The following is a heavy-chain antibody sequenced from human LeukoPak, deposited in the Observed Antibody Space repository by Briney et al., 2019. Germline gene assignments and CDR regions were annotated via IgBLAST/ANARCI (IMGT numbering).Heavy chain of an antibody. Sequence: PGGSLRLSCAASGFTFSSYSMNWVRQAPGKGLEWIGYIYYSGSTNYNPSLKSRVIISVDMSKSQFSLKLSSVTAADTAVYYCARHDRSKSGYATNLDYWGQGTLVTVAS. V-gene: IGHV4-59*08. D-gene: IGHD5-12*01. J-gene: IGHJ4*02. CDR3: ARHDRSKSGYATNLDY. CDR1: GFTFSSYS. CDR2: IYYSGST.